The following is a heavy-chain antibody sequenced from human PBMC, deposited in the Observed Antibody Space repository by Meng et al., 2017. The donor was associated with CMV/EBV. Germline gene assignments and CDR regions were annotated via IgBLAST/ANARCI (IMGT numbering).Heavy chain of an antibody. CDR2: LGYDGSEK. CDR3: ARASFWGCDY. V-gene: IGHV3-30*02. CDR1: GFTFSSYD. D-gene: IGHD7-27*01. J-gene: IGHJ4*02. Sequence: GGSLRLSCAASGFTFSSYDMHWVRQAPGKGLEWVAFLGYDGSEKYYVDSVKGRFTISRDNAKNSLYLQMNSLRAEDTAVYYCARASFWGCDYWGQGTLVTVSS.